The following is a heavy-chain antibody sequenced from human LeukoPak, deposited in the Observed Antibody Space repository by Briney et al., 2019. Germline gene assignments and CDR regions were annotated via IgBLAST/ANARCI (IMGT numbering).Heavy chain of an antibody. J-gene: IGHJ5*02. Sequence: ASVKVSCKASGYTFTSYYIHWVRQAPGQGLEWMGIINPRGGSTTYAQKFQGRVTMTRDMSTRTLYMELSSLSSEGTAFYYCARVGGIGTMGWFDPWGQGTLVTVSS. CDR3: ARVGGIGTMGWFDP. D-gene: IGHD3-10*01. CDR2: INPRGGST. CDR1: GYTFTSYY. V-gene: IGHV1-46*01.